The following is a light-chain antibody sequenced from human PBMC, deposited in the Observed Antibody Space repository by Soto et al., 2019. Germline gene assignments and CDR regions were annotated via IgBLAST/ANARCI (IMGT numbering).Light chain of an antibody. J-gene: IGKJ3*01. Sequence: EIVLTQSPGTLSLSPGERATLSCRASQSVSTTYLAWYQQKPGQAPRLLIYGASSRATGVPDRFSGSGSGIDFTLTISRLEPEDFAVYYCQHYDNSPPRFTFGPGTRVDIK. CDR1: QSVSTTY. CDR2: GAS. CDR3: QHYDNSPPRFT. V-gene: IGKV3-20*01.